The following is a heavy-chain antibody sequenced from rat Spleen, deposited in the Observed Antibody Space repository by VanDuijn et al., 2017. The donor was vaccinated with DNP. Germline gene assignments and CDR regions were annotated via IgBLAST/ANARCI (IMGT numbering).Heavy chain of an antibody. CDR2: INYDGGST. D-gene: IGHD1-2*01. CDR1: GFSFSDYD. CDR3: TRDNYSGYMPYYYAMDA. J-gene: IGHJ4*01. V-gene: IGHV5-20*01. Sequence: EVQLVESGGGLVQPGRSLKLSCAASGFSFSDYDMAWVRQAPTKGLEWVASINYDGGSTYCRDSVKGRFTISRDNAKSTLYLQMNSLRSEDTATYYCTRDNYSGYMPYYYAMDAWGQGTSVTVSS.